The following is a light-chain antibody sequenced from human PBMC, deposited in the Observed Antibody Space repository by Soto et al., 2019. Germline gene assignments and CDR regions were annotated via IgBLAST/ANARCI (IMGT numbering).Light chain of an antibody. CDR2: TAS. V-gene: IGKV1D-12*01. CDR1: QDIGSR. Sequence: DIKMTQSPYSVSASVGDRVTITCRASQDIGSRLAWYQQRPGKAPNLLIYTASTLQSGVPSMFSGGGYGTAFPLTINSLQPEDFATYYCQQGNSPPLTFGGGTKVDIK. CDR3: QQGNSPPLT. J-gene: IGKJ4*01.